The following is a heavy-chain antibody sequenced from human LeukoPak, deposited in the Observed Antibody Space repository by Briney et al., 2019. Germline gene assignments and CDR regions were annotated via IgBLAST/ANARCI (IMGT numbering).Heavy chain of an antibody. J-gene: IGHJ3*02. CDR2: IIPIFGTA. Sequence: SVKVSCKASGGTFSSYAISWVRQAPGQGLEWMGGIIPIFGTANYAQKFQGRVTMTEDTSTDTAYMELSSLRSEDTAVYYCATDPPGYYDSSEAFDIWGQGTMVTVSS. V-gene: IGHV1-69*06. CDR3: ATDPPGYYDSSEAFDI. CDR1: GGTFSSYA. D-gene: IGHD3-22*01.